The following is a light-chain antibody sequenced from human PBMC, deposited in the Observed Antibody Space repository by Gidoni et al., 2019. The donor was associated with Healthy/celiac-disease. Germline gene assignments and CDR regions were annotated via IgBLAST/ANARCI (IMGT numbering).Light chain of an antibody. CDR1: QDISSY. Sequence: DIQLTQSPSFLSASVGDRVTLTCRASQDISSYLAWYQQKPGKVPKLLIYGASTLQSGVPSRFSGSGSGTEFNLTISSLQPGDVGTYYCQQLNSYPLITFGQGTRLEIK. CDR3: QQLNSYPLIT. CDR2: GAS. V-gene: IGKV1-9*01. J-gene: IGKJ5*01.